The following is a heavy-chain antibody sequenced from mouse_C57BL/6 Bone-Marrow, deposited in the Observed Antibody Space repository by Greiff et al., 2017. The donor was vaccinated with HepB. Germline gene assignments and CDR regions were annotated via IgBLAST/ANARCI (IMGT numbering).Heavy chain of an antibody. D-gene: IGHD4-1*01. V-gene: IGHV6-6*01. CDR1: GFTFSDAW. J-gene: IGHJ2*01. CDR2: IRNKANNHAT. CDR3: TRGELGRGFDY. Sequence: VQLKESGGGLVQPGGSMKLSCAASGFTFSDAWMDWVRQSPEKGLEWVAEIRNKANNHATYYAESVKGRFTISRDDSKSSVYLQMNSLRAEYTGIYYCTRGELGRGFDYWGHGTTLTVSS.